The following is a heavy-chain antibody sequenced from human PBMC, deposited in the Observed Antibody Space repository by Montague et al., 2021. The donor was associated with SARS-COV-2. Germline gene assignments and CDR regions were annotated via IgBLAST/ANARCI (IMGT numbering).Heavy chain of an antibody. Sequence: SLRLSCAASGFTFSSYEMNWVRQAPGKGLEWVSYISSSGSTIYYADSVKGRFTISKDNAKNSLYLQMNSLRAEDTAVYYCARKSGYYYYYGMDVWGQGTTVTVS. CDR3: ARKSGYYYYYGMDV. J-gene: IGHJ6*02. CDR1: GFTFSSYE. D-gene: IGHD3-3*01. CDR2: ISSSGSTI. V-gene: IGHV3-48*03.